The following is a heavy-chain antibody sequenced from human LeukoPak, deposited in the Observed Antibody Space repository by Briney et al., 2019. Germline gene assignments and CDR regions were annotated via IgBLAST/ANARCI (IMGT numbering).Heavy chain of an antibody. CDR1: GGSFSGYY. J-gene: IGHJ4*02. CDR3: ARQYTAMGPFDY. Sequence: SETLSLTCAVYGGSFSGYYWSWIRQPPGKGLEWIGEINHSGSTNYNPSLKSRVTMSVDTSKNQFSLKLSSVTAADTAVYYCARQYTAMGPFDYWGQGTLVTVSS. CDR2: INHSGST. V-gene: IGHV4-34*01. D-gene: IGHD5-18*01.